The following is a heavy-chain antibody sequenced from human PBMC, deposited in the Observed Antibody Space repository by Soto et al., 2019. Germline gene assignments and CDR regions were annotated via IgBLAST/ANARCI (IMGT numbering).Heavy chain of an antibody. J-gene: IGHJ4*02. CDR3: AKEMTSGYYLFDY. Sequence: GGSLRLSCAASGFTFSSYAMSWVRQAPGKGLEWDSTISGTGGSTYYPDSVKGRFTISRDNSKNTVYLQMNSLRAEDAAVYYSAKEMTSGYYLFDYWGQGTLVTVSS. V-gene: IGHV3-23*01. CDR2: ISGTGGST. CDR1: GFTFSSYA. D-gene: IGHD3-22*01.